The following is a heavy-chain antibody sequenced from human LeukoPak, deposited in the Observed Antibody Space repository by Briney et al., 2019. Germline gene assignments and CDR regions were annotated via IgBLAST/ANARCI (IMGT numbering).Heavy chain of an antibody. J-gene: IGHJ4*02. V-gene: IGHV4-30-2*01. CDR1: GGSISSSSYY. D-gene: IGHD6-6*01. Sequence: SETLSLTCTVSGGSISSSSYYWSWIRQPPGKGLEWIGYIYHSGSTYYNPSLKSRVTISVDRSKNQFSLKLSSVTAADTAVYYCARTEYSSSSGPPAFDYWGQGTLVTVSS. CDR2: IYHSGST. CDR3: ARTEYSSSSGPPAFDY.